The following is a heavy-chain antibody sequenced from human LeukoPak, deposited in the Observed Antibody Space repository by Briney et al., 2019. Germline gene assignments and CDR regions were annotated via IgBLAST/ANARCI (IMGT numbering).Heavy chain of an antibody. V-gene: IGHV4-39*01. CDR1: GGSISSSSYY. CDR2: IYYSGST. D-gene: IGHD3-10*01. Sequence: SETLSLTCTVSGGSISSSSYYWGWIRQPPGKGLEWIGSIYYSGSTYYNPSLKSRVTISVDASKNQFSLKLSSVTAADTAVYYCARHSFYYGSGSDYWGQGTLVTVSS. CDR3: ARHSFYYGSGSDY. J-gene: IGHJ4*02.